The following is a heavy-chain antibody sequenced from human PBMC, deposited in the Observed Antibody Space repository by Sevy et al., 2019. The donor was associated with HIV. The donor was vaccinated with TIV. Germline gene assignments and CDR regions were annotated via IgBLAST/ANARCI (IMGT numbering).Heavy chain of an antibody. D-gene: IGHD3-9*01. CDR3: ARGQKYDIMTAMYYKNGFDV. Sequence: SETLSLTCTVSGDSIGSYYWSWIRQPPGKGLEWIGAVYWNGDTNYSPSLKSRVTILVDTSKNQFSLKLRSVTAADTAVYFCARGQKYDIMTAMYYKNGFDVWGQGTMVTVSS. V-gene: IGHV4-59*01. J-gene: IGHJ6*02. CDR1: GDSIGSYY. CDR2: VYWNGDT.